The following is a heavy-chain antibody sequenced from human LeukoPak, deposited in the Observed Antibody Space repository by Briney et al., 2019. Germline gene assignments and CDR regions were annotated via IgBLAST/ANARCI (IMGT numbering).Heavy chain of an antibody. V-gene: IGHV4-34*01. CDR1: GGSFSGYY. J-gene: IGHJ6*02. CDR2: INHRGST. D-gene: IGHD5-18*01. CDR3: ARRTRGYSYGPYYYGMDV. Sequence: SETLSLTCAVYGGSFSGYYWSWIRQPPGKGLEWIGEINHRGSTNYNPSLKSRVTISVDTSKNQFSLKLSSVTATDTAVYYCARRTRGYSYGPYYYGMDVWGQGTTVTVSS.